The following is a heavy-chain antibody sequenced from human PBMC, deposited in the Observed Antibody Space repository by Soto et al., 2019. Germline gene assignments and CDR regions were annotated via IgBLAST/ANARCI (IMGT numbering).Heavy chain of an antibody. J-gene: IGHJ4*02. Sequence: QVQLVESGGGVVQPGRSLRLSCAASGFTFSSYAMHWVRQAPGKGLEWVAVISYDGSNKYYADSVKGRFTISRDNSKNTLYRQMNSLRAEDTSVYYCARGVIAVAGEGGLDYWGQGTLVTVSS. CDR2: ISYDGSNK. V-gene: IGHV3-30-3*01. CDR3: ARGVIAVAGEGGLDY. D-gene: IGHD6-19*01. CDR1: GFTFSSYA.